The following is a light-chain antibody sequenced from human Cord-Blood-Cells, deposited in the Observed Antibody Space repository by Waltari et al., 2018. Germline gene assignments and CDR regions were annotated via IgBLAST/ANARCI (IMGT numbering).Light chain of an antibody. J-gene: IGLJ1*01. CDR3: SSYTSSSTPYV. CDR1: SSDVGGANY. Sequence: QSALTQPASVSGSPGQSIIISCPGTSSDVGGANYVSWYHQHPGKAPKLMIYDVSKRPSGVSNRFSGSKSGNTASLTISGLQAEDEADYYCSSYTSSSTPYVFGTGTKVTVL. V-gene: IGLV2-14*01. CDR2: DVS.